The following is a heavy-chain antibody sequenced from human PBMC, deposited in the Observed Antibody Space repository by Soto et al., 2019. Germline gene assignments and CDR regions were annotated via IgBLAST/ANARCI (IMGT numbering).Heavy chain of an antibody. CDR2: IIPIFGTA. Sequence: ASVKVSCKASGGTFSSYAISWVRQAPGQGLEWMGGIIPIFGTANYAQKFQGRVTITADESTSTAYMELGSLRSEDTAVYYCARGRFSSGYYPIGYYYGMDVWGQGTKVTVSS. CDR1: GGTFSSYA. CDR3: ARGRFSSGYYPIGYYYGMDV. V-gene: IGHV1-69*13. D-gene: IGHD3-22*01. J-gene: IGHJ6*02.